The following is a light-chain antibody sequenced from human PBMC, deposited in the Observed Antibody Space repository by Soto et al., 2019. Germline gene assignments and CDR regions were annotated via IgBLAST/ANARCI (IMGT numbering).Light chain of an antibody. V-gene: IGKV1-8*01. CDR2: AAS. CDR1: RPISTY. Sequence: AIRMTQSPSSISAFTGDRVTITCRTSRPISTYLAWYQQKPGKTPTLLMYAASTLQSGVPSRFNGSGSGTDFTLTISCLQSEDFATYYCQQYYTYPLAFGQGT. J-gene: IGKJ1*01. CDR3: QQYYTYPLA.